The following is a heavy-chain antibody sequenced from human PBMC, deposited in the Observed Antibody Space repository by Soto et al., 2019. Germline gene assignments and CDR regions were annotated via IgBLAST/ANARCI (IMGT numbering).Heavy chain of an antibody. CDR2: IYPPDSDT. J-gene: IGHJ4*02. CDR1: GYRFTNYW. Sequence: EVQLVQSGAEVKKPGESLKISCKGSGYRFTNYWIGWVRQMPGKGLEWMGIIYPPDSDTRYSPSFQVQVTISVDKSISTAYLQWNSLSASDTAIYYCARQSGSYPNYLDYWGQGSLVTVSS. V-gene: IGHV5-51*01. CDR3: ARQSGSYPNYLDY. D-gene: IGHD1-26*01.